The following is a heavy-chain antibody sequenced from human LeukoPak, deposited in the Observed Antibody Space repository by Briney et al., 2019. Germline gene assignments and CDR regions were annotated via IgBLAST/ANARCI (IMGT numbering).Heavy chain of an antibody. V-gene: IGHV1-46*01. CDR3: ATLVEALSFDY. CDR2: INPSGGST. D-gene: IGHD2-2*01. Sequence: ASVTVSCKASGYTFTSYYMHWVRQAPGQGLEWMGIINPSGGSTSYAQKFQGRVTMTRDTSTSTVYMELSSLRSEDTAVYYCATLVEALSFDYWGQGTLVTVSS. CDR1: GYTFTSYY. J-gene: IGHJ4*02.